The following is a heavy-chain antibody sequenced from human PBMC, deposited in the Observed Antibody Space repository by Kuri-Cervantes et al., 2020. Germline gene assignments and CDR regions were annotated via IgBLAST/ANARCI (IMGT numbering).Heavy chain of an antibody. CDR2: IYSDGST. Sequence: GESLKISCVASGFTVSSNYMTWVRQAPGKGLEWVSVIYSDGSTFYADSVKGRFTISRDNSKNTLYLQMNSLRAEDTAVYYCAGSGSYGELYYFDYWGQGTLVTVSS. D-gene: IGHD1-26*01. J-gene: IGHJ4*02. V-gene: IGHV3-66*02. CDR1: GFTVSSNY. CDR3: AGSGSYGELYYFDY.